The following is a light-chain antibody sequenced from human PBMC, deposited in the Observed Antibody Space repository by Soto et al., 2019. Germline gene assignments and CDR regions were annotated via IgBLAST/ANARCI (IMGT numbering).Light chain of an antibody. Sequence: EIVLTQSPGTLSLSPGERATLSCRGSESVSSSYLAWYRQKPGQAPRLLIYGASSRATGIPDRFSGSGSGTDFTLTISRLEPEDFAVYYCQQYGSSPPWTFGQGTKVDIK. J-gene: IGKJ1*01. CDR1: ESVSSSY. CDR3: QQYGSSPPWT. CDR2: GAS. V-gene: IGKV3-20*01.